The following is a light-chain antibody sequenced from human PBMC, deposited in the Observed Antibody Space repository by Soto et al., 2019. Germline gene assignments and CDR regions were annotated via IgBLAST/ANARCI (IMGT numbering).Light chain of an antibody. CDR1: QSIGYY. CDR3: QQSYSTPAT. V-gene: IGKV1-39*01. CDR2: AAS. J-gene: IGKJ5*01. Sequence: DIQMTQSPSSLSASAGDRVTISCRASQSIGYYLNWYQQKPGKAPKLLIYAASSLQSGVPSRFSGSGSGTDFTLTISSLQPEDFATYYCQQSYSTPATFGQGTRLEIK.